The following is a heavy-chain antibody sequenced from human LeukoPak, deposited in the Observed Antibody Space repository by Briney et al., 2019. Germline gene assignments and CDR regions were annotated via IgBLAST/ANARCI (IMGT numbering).Heavy chain of an antibody. Sequence: GGSLRLSCAASGFTFSSYSMNWVRQAPGKGLEWVSSISSSSSYVYYADSVKGRFTISRDNAKNSLYLQMNSLRAEDTAVYYCARGPPYPCPPYRCAFDIWGQGTMVTVSS. CDR2: ISSSSSYV. CDR1: GFTFSSYS. J-gene: IGHJ3*02. CDR3: ARGPPYPCPPYRCAFDI. V-gene: IGHV3-21*01. D-gene: IGHD1-26*01.